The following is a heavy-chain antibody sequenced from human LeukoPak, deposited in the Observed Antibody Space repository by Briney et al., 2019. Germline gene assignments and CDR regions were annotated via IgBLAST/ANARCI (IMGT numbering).Heavy chain of an antibody. CDR3: ERDRTDYEAFDI. D-gene: IGHD4-17*01. CDR1: GFTFSYYG. CDR2: IWYDGSNK. J-gene: IGHJ3*02. Sequence: GRSLRLSCSAYGFTFSYYGMHSVRQAPAKGLEWVAVIWYDGSNKYYADSVKRRFTISSDNSKNTLYLQMNSLRAEETSVYVCERDRTDYEAFDIWGQGKMVTVSS. V-gene: IGHV3-33*01.